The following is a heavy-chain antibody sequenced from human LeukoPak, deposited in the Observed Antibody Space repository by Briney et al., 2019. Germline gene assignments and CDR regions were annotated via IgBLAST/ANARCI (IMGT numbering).Heavy chain of an antibody. CDR2: ISGSGGST. Sequence: CXASGFTFSSYWMSWVRQAPGKGLEWVSAISGSGGSTYYADSVKGRFTISRDNSKNTLYLQMNSLRAEDTAVYYXXKDQWELHAFDIWGQGTMVTVPS. CDR3: XKDQWELHAFDI. J-gene: IGHJ3*02. D-gene: IGHD1-26*01. V-gene: IGHV3-23*01. CDR1: GFTFSSYW.